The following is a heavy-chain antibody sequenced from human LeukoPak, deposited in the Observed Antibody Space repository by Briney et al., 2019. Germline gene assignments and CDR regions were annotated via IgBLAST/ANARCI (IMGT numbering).Heavy chain of an antibody. CDR2: ISWNSGSI. V-gene: IGHV3-9*01. Sequence: GGSLRLSCAASGFAFDDYAMHWVRQAPGKGLEWVSGISWNSGSIGYADSVKGRFTISRDNAKNSLYLQMNSLRAEDTALYYCAKDMAYSSSWYYFDYWGQGTLVTVSS. J-gene: IGHJ4*02. D-gene: IGHD6-13*01. CDR3: AKDMAYSSSWYYFDY. CDR1: GFAFDDYA.